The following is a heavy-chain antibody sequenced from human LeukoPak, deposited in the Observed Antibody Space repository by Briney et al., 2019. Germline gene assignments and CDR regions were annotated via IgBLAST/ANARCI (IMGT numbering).Heavy chain of an antibody. Sequence: PGGSLRLSCAASGFNFSSYAMHWVRQAPGKGLEYVSAISSNGGSTYYANSVKGRFTISRDNSKNTLYLQMGSLRAEDMAVYYCARDQGAVAYIDYWGQGTLVTVSS. CDR1: GFNFSSYA. D-gene: IGHD6-19*01. V-gene: IGHV3-64*01. CDR3: ARDQGAVAYIDY. J-gene: IGHJ4*02. CDR2: ISSNGGST.